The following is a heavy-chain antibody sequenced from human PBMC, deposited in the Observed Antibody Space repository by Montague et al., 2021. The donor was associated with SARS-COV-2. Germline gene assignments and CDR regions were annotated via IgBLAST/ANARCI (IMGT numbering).Heavy chain of an antibody. CDR1: GYSFTSYW. D-gene: IGHD3-22*01. J-gene: IGHJ4*02. CDR3: ARAGYYDSSGYYYADHFDY. CDR2: IYPGDSDT. Sequence: QSGAEVKKPEESLKISCKGSGYSFTSYWIGWVRQMPGKGLEWMGIIYPGDSDTRYSPSFQGQVTISADKSISTAYLQWSSLKASDTAMYYCARAGYYDSSGYYYADHFDYWGQGTLVTVSS. V-gene: IGHV5-51*01.